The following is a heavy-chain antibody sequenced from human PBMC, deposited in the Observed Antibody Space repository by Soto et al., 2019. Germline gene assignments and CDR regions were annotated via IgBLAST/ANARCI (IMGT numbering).Heavy chain of an antibody. CDR3: AKLLIRGVDY. CDR1: GFTFSSYA. J-gene: IGHJ4*02. Sequence: PGGSLRLSCAASGFTFSSYAMSWVRQAPGKGLEWVSGISSSGDSTYYADSVKGRFTISRDNSKNTLFLQMNSLRVEDTAVYYCAKLLIRGVDYWGQGTLVTVSS. V-gene: IGHV3-23*01. CDR2: ISSSGDST. D-gene: IGHD3-10*01.